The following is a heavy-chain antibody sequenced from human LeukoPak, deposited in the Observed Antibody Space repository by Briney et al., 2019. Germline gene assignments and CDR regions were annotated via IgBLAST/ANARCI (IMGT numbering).Heavy chain of an antibody. CDR2: IYSGGST. Sequence: PGGSLRLSCAASGFTVSSNYMSWVRQAPGKGLEWVSVIYSGGSTYYADSVKGRFTISRDNSKNTLYLQMDSLRAEDTAVYYCACGSSWSHEYFQHWGQGTLVTVSS. CDR1: GFTVSSNY. D-gene: IGHD6-13*01. V-gene: IGHV3-53*01. J-gene: IGHJ1*01. CDR3: ACGSSWSHEYFQH.